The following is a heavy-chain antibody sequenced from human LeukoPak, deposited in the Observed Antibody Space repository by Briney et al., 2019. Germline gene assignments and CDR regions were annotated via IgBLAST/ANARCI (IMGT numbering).Heavy chain of an antibody. D-gene: IGHD5-18*01. CDR2: IYYSGST. V-gene: IGHV4-59*01. CDR1: GGSISSYY. CDR3: ARDLGGYSYGEEYYYYYYGMDV. Sequence: PSETLSLTCTVSGGSISSYYWSWIRQPPGKGLEWIGYIYYSGSTNYNPSLKSRVTISVDTSKNQFSLKLSSVTAADTAVYYCARDLGGYSYGEEYYYYYYGMDVWGQGTMVTVSS. J-gene: IGHJ6*02.